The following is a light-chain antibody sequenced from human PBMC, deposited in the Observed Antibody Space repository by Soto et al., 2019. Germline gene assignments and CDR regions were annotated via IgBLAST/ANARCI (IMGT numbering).Light chain of an antibody. CDR3: QQYDNLPLT. CDR1: QDIYNY. V-gene: IGKV1-33*01. J-gene: IGKJ4*01. Sequence: DLQMTQSPSSLSASVGDRVTITCQASQDIYNYLNWYQQKPGKAPNLLIYDASTLEAGVPSRFSGNESGTEFTFTISSLQPEDAATYYCQQYDNLPLTFGGGTKVEIK. CDR2: DAS.